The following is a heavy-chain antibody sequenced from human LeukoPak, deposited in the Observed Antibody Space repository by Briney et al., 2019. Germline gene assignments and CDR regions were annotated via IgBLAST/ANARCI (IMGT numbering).Heavy chain of an antibody. CDR3: ANVYDSGSYFGYXYGMDV. D-gene: IGHD1-26*01. Sequence: GGSLRLSCAASGFTFSSYAMSWVRQAPGKGLEWVSAISGSGGSTYYADSVKGRFTISRDNSKNTLYLQMNSLRAEDTAVYYCANVYDSGSYFGYXYGMDVWGQGTTVTVSS. CDR2: ISGSGGST. J-gene: IGHJ6*02. V-gene: IGHV3-23*01. CDR1: GFTFSSYA.